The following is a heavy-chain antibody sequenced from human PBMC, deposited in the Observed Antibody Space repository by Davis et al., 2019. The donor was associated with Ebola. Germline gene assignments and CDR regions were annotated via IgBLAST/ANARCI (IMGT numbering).Heavy chain of an antibody. CDR1: GFTFSSYG. CDR3: ARNRPSGSFDY. CDR2: IWYDGSNK. D-gene: IGHD1-26*01. V-gene: IGHV3-33*01. Sequence: GESLKISCAASGFTFSSYGMHWVRQAPGKGLEWVAVIWYDGSNKYYADSVKGRFTISRDNAKNSLYLQMNSLRAEDTAVYYCARNRPSGSFDYWGQGTLVTVSS. J-gene: IGHJ4*02.